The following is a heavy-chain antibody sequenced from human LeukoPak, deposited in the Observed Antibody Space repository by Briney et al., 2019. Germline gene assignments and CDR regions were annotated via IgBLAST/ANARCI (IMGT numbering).Heavy chain of an antibody. CDR3: AKDHVGSGSGKAVDI. Sequence: PGGSLRLSCAASGFTFSSYAMSWVRQAPRKGLEWVSVISGSGGSTYYADSVKGRFTISRDNSKNTLYLQMNSLRAEDTGVYYCAKDHVGSGSGKAVDIWGQGTMVTVSS. J-gene: IGHJ3*02. D-gene: IGHD6-19*01. CDR2: ISGSGGST. V-gene: IGHV3-23*01. CDR1: GFTFSSYA.